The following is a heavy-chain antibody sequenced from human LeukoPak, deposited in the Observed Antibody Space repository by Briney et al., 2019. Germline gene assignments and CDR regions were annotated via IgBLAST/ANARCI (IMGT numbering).Heavy chain of an antibody. V-gene: IGHV1-46*02. J-gene: IGHJ4*02. CDR3: ARQGTYSSAIGMGY. Sequence: ASVKVSCKASGYTFNKHYMEWVRQAPGQGLEWMGVINPSGGSTSYAQKFQGRVTMTRDTSTRTVYMEVNSLRSEDTAVYYCARQGTYSSAIGMGYWGQGTLVTVSS. D-gene: IGHD6-19*01. CDR1: GYTFNKHY. CDR2: INPSGGST.